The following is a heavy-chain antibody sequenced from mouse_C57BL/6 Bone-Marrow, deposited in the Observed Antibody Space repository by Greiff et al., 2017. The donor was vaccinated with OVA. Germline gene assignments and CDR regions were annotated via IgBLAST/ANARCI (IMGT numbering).Heavy chain of an antibody. J-gene: IGHJ1*03. V-gene: IGHV1-82*01. D-gene: IGHD1-1*01. CDR1: GYAFSSSW. CDR3: ARRGDYYGSSYVYWYFDV. CDR2: IYPGDGDT. Sequence: VKLVESGPELVKPGASVKISCKASGYAFSSSWMNWVKRRPGKGLEWIGRIYPGDGDTNYNGKFKGKATLTADKSSSTAYMQLSSLTSEDSAVYFCARRGDYYGSSYVYWYFDVWGTGTTVTVSS.